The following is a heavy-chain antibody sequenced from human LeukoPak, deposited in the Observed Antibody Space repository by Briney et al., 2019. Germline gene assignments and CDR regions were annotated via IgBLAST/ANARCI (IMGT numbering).Heavy chain of an antibody. J-gene: IGHJ6*02. CDR2: IWYDGSNK. D-gene: IGHD3-10*01. CDR1: RFTFSGYG. CDR3: ARDKGPYGSGTMDV. Sequence: GGSLRLSCAASRFTFSGYGMHWVRQAPGEGLEWVAVIWYDGSNKYYADSVKGRFTISRDNSKNTLYLQMISLRAEDTAVYYCARDKGPYGSGTMDVWGQGTTVTVSS. V-gene: IGHV3-33*01.